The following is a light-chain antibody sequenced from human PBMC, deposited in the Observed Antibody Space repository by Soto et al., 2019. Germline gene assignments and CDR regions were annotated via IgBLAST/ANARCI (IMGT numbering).Light chain of an antibody. CDR3: QHYNNWPPWT. CDR2: GAS. CDR1: QSVSTN. Sequence: ETVMTQSPATLSVSPGERATLSCRASQSVSTNLAWYQQKPGKAPRLLFYGASTRATGIPARFSGSGSGTEFTLTISSLQSEDFAVYYCQHYNNWPPWTFGQGPKVEIK. V-gene: IGKV3-15*01. J-gene: IGKJ1*01.